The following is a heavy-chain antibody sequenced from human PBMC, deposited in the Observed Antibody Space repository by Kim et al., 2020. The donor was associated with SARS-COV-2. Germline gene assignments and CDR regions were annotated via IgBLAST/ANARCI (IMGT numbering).Heavy chain of an antibody. J-gene: IGHJ3*02. Sequence: SETLSLTCTVSGGSISDHSYYRGWIRQSPGKGLEWIGSISYSGTTSSNPSLKSRVTISEDTSKNQFSLRLSSVTAADTAVYYCVRRNRAYRYGCDVFD. CDR2: ISYSGTT. D-gene: IGHD5-18*01. CDR3: VRRNRAYRYGCDVFD. CDR1: GGSISDHSYY. V-gene: IGHV4-39*07.